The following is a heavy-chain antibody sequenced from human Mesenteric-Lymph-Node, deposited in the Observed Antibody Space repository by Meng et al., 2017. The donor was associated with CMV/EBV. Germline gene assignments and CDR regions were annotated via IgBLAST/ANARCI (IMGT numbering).Heavy chain of an antibody. J-gene: IGHJ3*01. V-gene: IGHV3-23*01. Sequence: GGSLRLSCATSGFTFGTYALSWVRQTPGKGLEWVSAISGTGFTYYSDSVKGRFAISRDNSKNMLFLQMSSLRAEDTAVYFCARFEGLYNGFDVWGQGTVVTVSS. CDR3: ARFEGLYNGFDV. D-gene: IGHD3-10*01. CDR2: ISGTGFT. CDR1: GFTFGTYA.